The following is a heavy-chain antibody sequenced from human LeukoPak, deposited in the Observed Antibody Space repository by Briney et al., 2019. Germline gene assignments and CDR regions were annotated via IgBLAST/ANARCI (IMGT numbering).Heavy chain of an antibody. J-gene: IGHJ4*02. CDR1: GYTFTGYY. CDR3: ARASRDRGGVVVILTPKPRTYYFDY. Sequence: ASVKVSCKASGYTFTGYYMHWVRQAPGQGLEWMGWINPNSGGTNYAQKFQGRVTMTRNTSISTAYMELSSLRSEDTAVYYCARASRDRGGVVVILTPKPRTYYFDYWGQGTLVTVSS. CDR2: INPNSGGT. D-gene: IGHD3-22*01. V-gene: IGHV1-2*02.